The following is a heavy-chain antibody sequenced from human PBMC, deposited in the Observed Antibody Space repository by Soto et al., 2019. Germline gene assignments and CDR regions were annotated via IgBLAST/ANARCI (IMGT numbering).Heavy chain of an antibody. Sequence: PGGSLRLSCAASGFTFSSYAMSWVRQAPGKGLEWVSAISGSGGSTYYADSVKGRFTISRDNSKNTLYLQMNSLRAEDTAVYYCXKDNDRGVINYFDYWGQGTLVTVSS. V-gene: IGHV3-23*01. CDR2: ISGSGGST. J-gene: IGHJ4*02. CDR1: GFTFSSYA. D-gene: IGHD3-10*02. CDR3: XKDNDRGVINYFDY.